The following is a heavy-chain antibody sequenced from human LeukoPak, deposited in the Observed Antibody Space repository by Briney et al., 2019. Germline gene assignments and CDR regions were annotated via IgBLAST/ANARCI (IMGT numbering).Heavy chain of an antibody. D-gene: IGHD3-10*01. V-gene: IGHV3-11*01. Sequence: GGSLRLSCAASGFTFSDYYMSWIRQAPGKGLEWVSYISSSGSTIYYADSVKGRFTISRDNSKNTLYLQMNSLRAEDTAVYYCARSWGEGEDYYYGSGSYFRYNWFDPWGQGTLVTVSS. CDR1: GFTFSDYY. CDR2: ISSSGSTI. J-gene: IGHJ5*02. CDR3: ARSWGEGEDYYYGSGSYFRYNWFDP.